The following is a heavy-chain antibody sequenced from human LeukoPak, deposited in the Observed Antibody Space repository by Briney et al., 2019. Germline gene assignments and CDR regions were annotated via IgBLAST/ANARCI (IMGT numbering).Heavy chain of an antibody. D-gene: IGHD3-16*02. Sequence: ASVKVSCKASGYTFTSYAMHWVRQAPGQRLEWMGWINAGNGNTKYSQKFQGRVTITRDTSASTAYMELSSLRSEDTAVYYCARDPMITFGGVIVSPPFDYWGQGTLVTVSS. CDR3: ARDPMITFGGVIVSPPFDY. V-gene: IGHV1-3*01. J-gene: IGHJ4*02. CDR2: INAGNGNT. CDR1: GYTFTSYA.